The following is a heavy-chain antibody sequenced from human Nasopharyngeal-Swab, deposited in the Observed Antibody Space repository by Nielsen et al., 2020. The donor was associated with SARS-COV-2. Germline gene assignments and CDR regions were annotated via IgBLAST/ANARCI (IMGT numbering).Heavy chain of an antibody. Sequence: GESLKISCAGSGVTVSNTYISWVRQAPGKGLEWVAVIYSGGGTDYADSLKGRFTISRDISKNTLYLQINSLRAEDTAVYYCARGRAGDGYNYDAFDIWGQGTMVTVSS. CDR3: ARGRAGDGYNYDAFDI. D-gene: IGHD5-24*01. CDR2: IYSGGGT. V-gene: IGHV3-53*01. CDR1: GVTVSNTY. J-gene: IGHJ3*02.